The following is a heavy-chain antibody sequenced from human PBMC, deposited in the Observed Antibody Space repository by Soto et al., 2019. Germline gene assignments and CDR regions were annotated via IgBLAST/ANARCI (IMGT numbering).Heavy chain of an antibody. CDR1: GFDFTNSW. V-gene: IGHV3-74*01. CDR3: TRDQRYSSAV. J-gene: IGHJ4*02. D-gene: IGHD5-18*01. CDR2: VSSDGSIT. Sequence: EVQLVESGGGLVQPGGSLRLSCAASGFDFTNSWMHWVRQAPGKGLVWVSHVSSDGSITTYADSVKGRFTISRDNAKNTVYLQMNSLRVEDTAVYYCTRDQRYSSAVWGQGTLVTVSS.